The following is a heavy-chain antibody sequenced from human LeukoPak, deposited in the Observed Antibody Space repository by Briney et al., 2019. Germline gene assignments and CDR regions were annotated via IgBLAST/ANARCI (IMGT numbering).Heavy chain of an antibody. V-gene: IGHV4-59*01. J-gene: IGHJ4*02. CDR3: ARGATVMTLVDH. CDR2: VYYGGST. Sequence: KASETLSLTCTVSGGSINTYYWSWIRQPPGKGLEYIGCVYYGGSTKYNPSLKSRVTISVDTSKNQISLKLSSVTAADTAVYYCARGATVMTLVDHWGQGTLVTVSS. CDR1: GGSINTYY. D-gene: IGHD4-11*01.